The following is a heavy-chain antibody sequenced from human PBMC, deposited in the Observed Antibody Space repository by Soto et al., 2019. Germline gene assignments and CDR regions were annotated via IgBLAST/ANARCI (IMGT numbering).Heavy chain of an antibody. CDR3: ARHHGSGWYDTFDY. V-gene: IGHV4-59*08. CDR1: GGSISRYY. D-gene: IGHD6-19*01. CDR2: IYYSGST. J-gene: IGHJ4*02. Sequence: SETLSLTCTVSGGSISRYYWSWSRQPPGKGLEWIGYIYYSGSTNYNPSLKSRVTISVDTSKDQFSLKLSSVTAADTAVYYCARHHGSGWYDTFDYWGQGTLVTVSS.